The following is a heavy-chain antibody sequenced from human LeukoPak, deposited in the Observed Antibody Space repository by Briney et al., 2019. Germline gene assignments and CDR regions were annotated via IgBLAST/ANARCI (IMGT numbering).Heavy chain of an antibody. Sequence: PGGSLRLSCAVSGFTFSSHAMTWVRQAPGKGLQWVSSISISGDSTYYADSVKGRFTISRDNSKNTLYLQMNSLRAEDTAVYYCAKDGTVVTRYYYGMDVWGQGTTVTVSS. CDR3: AKDGTVVTRYYYGMDV. J-gene: IGHJ6*02. V-gene: IGHV3-23*01. CDR2: ISISGDST. CDR1: GFTFSSHA. D-gene: IGHD4-23*01.